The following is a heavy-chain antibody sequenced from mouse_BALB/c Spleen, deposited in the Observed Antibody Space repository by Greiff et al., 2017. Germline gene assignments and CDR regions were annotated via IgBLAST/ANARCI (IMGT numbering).Heavy chain of an antibody. V-gene: IGHV5-12-2*01. J-gene: IGHJ2*01. D-gene: IGHD1-1*01. Sequence: EVKVVESGGGLVQPGGSLKLSCAASGFTFSSYTMSWVRRTPEKRLEWVAYISNGGGSTYYPDTVKGRFTISRDNAKNTLYLKMSRQKSEDTAMYYGGRHEDYYGSSLDYWGKGTTRTVSS. CDR3: GRHEDYYGSSLDY. CDR2: ISNGGGST. CDR1: GFTFSSYT.